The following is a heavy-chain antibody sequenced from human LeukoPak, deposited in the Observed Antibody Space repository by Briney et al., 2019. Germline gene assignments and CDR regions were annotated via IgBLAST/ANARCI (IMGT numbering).Heavy chain of an antibody. D-gene: IGHD6-19*01. V-gene: IGHV4-61*01. Sequence: SETLSLTCTVSGGSVSGSSYYWTWIRQPPGKGLEWIGYISYSGSTSYSPSLKSRVTISVDTSTKQFSLNLSSVTAADTAVYYCAREGYTSGSDASDIWGQGTMVTVSS. CDR1: GGSVSGSSYY. CDR2: ISYSGST. CDR3: AREGYTSGSDASDI. J-gene: IGHJ3*02.